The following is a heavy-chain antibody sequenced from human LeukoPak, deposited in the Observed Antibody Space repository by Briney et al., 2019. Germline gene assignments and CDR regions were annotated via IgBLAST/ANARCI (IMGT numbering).Heavy chain of an antibody. J-gene: IGHJ4*02. V-gene: IGHV1-2*02. CDR1: GYTFTGYY. CDR3: ARDRREVYKYGSGTFKFGENFFDS. Sequence: GASVKVSCKASGYTFTGYYMHWVRQAPGHGLEWMGWINPDSGGTNYAQKFQGRVTMTRDTSITTAYMELSRLRSDDTALYYCARDRREVYKYGSGTFKFGENFFDSWGQGTLVTVSS. D-gene: IGHD3-10*01. CDR2: INPDSGGT.